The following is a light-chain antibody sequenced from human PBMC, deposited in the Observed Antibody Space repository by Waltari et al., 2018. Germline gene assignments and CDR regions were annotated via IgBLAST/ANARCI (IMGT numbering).Light chain of an antibody. CDR1: QSISNW. CDR2: ESP. CDR3: QQYNSYSLLT. J-gene: IGKJ4*01. Sequence: DIQMTQSPSTLSASVGDRVTITCRASQSISNWLAWYQQKPGKAPKFLIYESPTLESGVPYRFSGSGSGTEFTLSISSLQPDDFATYYCQQYNSYSLLTFGGGTKVEIK. V-gene: IGKV1-5*03.